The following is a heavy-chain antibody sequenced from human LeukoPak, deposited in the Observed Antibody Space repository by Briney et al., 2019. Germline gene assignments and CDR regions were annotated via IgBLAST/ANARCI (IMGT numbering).Heavy chain of an antibody. Sequence: TSETLSLTCTVSGGSIRSSYYYWGWIRQPPGKGLEWIGSIYDSGSTYCNPSLKSRVTISVDTSKNQFSLKLNSVTAADTAVYYCARDYGFDYWGQGTLVTVSS. J-gene: IGHJ4*02. CDR3: ARDYGFDY. D-gene: IGHD4/OR15-4a*01. V-gene: IGHV4-39*01. CDR1: GGSIRSSYYY. CDR2: IYDSGST.